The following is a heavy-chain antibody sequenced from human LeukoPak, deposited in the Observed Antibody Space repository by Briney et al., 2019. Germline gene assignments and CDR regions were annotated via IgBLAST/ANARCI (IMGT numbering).Heavy chain of an antibody. D-gene: IGHD2-21*01. Sequence: GGSLRLSCAASGFTFNSYWMSWVRQAPGKGLEWVANINQDGSQKYYVDSVKGQFTISRDNAKNSLYLQMNSLRAEDTAVYYCARVGWSGYSTTFDYWGQGTLVTVSS. CDR2: INQDGSQK. V-gene: IGHV3-7*03. CDR1: GFTFNSYW. J-gene: IGHJ4*02. CDR3: ARVGWSGYSTTFDY.